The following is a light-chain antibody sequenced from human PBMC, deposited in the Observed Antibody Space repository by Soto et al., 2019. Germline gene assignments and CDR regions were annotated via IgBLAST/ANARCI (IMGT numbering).Light chain of an antibody. CDR1: SSNIGSNT. CDR3: AAWDDSLNGAV. CDR2: SNN. J-gene: IGLJ7*02. V-gene: IGLV1-44*01. Sequence: QSVLNQPHSGSGTPGQRVTISCSGSSSNIGSNTVNWYQQLPGTAPKLLIYSNNQRPSGVPDRFSGSKSGTSASLAISRPQSEDEADYYCAAWDDSLNGAVFGGGTQLTAL.